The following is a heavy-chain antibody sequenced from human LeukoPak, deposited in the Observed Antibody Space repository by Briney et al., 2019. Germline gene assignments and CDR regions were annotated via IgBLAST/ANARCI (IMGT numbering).Heavy chain of an antibody. J-gene: IGHJ6*03. CDR1: GGSISSYY. D-gene: IGHD3-3*01. CDR2: IYYSGST. V-gene: IGHV4-59*12. CDR3: ARRIFGVVRYYYMDV. Sequence: SETLSLTCSVSGGSISSYYWSWIRQPPGKGLEWIGYIYYSGSTNYNPSLKSRVTISVDTSKNQFSLKLSSVTAADTAVYYCARRIFGVVRYYYMDVWGKGTTVTVSS.